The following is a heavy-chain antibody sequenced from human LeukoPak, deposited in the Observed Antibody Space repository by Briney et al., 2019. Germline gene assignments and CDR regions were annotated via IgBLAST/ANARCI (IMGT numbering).Heavy chain of an antibody. J-gene: IGHJ4*02. CDR3: ARGVRIAVADY. Sequence: PGGSLRLSCAASGFAFSSYDMNWARQAPGKGLEWVSSISDSSTYIYYADSLKGRFTISRDNAKNSLYLQINSLRVEDTAVYYCARGVRIAVADYWGQGTLVTVSS. D-gene: IGHD6-13*01. CDR1: GFAFSSYD. CDR2: ISDSSTYI. V-gene: IGHV3-21*01.